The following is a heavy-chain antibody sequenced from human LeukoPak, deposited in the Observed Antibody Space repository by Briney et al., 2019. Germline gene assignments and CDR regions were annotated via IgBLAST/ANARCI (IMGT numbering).Heavy chain of an antibody. Sequence: TETLSLTCTVSGGSISRYYWSWIRQPPGKGLEWIGYIYYSGSTNYNPSLKSRVTISVDTSKNQFSLKLSSVTAADTAVYYCARHDMDVAGGGLDYFDYWGQGTLVTVSS. J-gene: IGHJ4*02. CDR2: IYYSGST. CDR1: GGSISRYY. D-gene: IGHD1-26*01. CDR3: ARHDMDVAGGGLDYFDY. V-gene: IGHV4-59*08.